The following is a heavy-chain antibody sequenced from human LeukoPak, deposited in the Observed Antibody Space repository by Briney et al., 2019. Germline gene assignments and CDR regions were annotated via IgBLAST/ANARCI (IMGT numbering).Heavy chain of an antibody. Sequence: GGSLRLSCAASGFTFSSYSMNWVRLAPGKGLEWVSYISSSSSTIYYADSVKGRFTISRDNAKNSLYLQMNSLRDEDTALYYCARQPYLNFDYWGQGTLVTVSS. J-gene: IGHJ4*02. CDR2: ISSSSSTI. CDR3: ARQPYLNFDY. V-gene: IGHV3-48*02. CDR1: GFTFSSYS.